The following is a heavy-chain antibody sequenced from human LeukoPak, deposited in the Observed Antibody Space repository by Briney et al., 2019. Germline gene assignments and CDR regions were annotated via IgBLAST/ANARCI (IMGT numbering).Heavy chain of an antibody. Sequence: SETPSLTCTVSGGSMTNYYWTWIRQPPGEGLEWLAYIYYYGSTNYNPSLESRLTLTVDTSKNQFSLKLSSVTAADTAVYYCAREGAGSYGFRYIDVWGKGTTVTVS. J-gene: IGHJ6*03. D-gene: IGHD5-18*01. V-gene: IGHV4-59*01. CDR1: GGSMTNYY. CDR2: IYYYGST. CDR3: AREGAGSYGFRYIDV.